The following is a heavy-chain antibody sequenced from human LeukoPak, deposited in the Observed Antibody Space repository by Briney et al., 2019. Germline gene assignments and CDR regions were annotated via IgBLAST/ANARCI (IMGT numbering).Heavy chain of an antibody. V-gene: IGHV3-7*01. D-gene: IGHD6-19*01. CDR1: GFTFSSYA. J-gene: IGHJ4*02. CDR2: IKQDGSNQ. Sequence: GGSLRLSCAASGFTFSSYAMSWVRLAPGKGLEWVANIKQDGSNQQYVDSVKGRFTISRDNAKNSLYLQMTSLRVEDTAVYYCARFSRSIPVVFWGQGTLVTVSP. CDR3: ARFSRSIPVVF.